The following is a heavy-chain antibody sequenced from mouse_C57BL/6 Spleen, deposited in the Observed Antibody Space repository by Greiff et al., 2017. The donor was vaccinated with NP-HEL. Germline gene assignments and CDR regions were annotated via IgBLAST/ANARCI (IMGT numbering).Heavy chain of an antibody. D-gene: IGHD2-3*01. CDR3: ARLRAIYDGYYFDY. CDR1: GFTFSDYG. CDR2: ISSGSSTI. Sequence: EVQGVESGGGLVKPGGSLKLSCAASGFTFSDYGMHWVRQAPEKGLEWVAYISSGSSTIYYADTVKGRFTISRDNAKNTLFLQMTSLRSEDTAMYYCARLRAIYDGYYFDYWGQGTTLTVSS. J-gene: IGHJ2*01. V-gene: IGHV5-17*01.